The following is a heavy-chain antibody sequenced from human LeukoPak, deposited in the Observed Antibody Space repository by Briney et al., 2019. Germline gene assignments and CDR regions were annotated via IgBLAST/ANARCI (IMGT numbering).Heavy chain of an antibody. V-gene: IGHV1-3*01. D-gene: IGHD3-22*01. J-gene: IGHJ4*02. CDR1: GYTFTSYA. Sequence: ASVKVSCKASGYTFTSYAMHWVRQAPGQRLEWMGWINAGNGNTKYSQKFQGRVTITRDTSASTAYMELSSLRSEDTAVYYCAREDYYDSSGYYPFWDYWGQGTLVTVSS. CDR2: INAGNGNT. CDR3: AREDYYDSSGYYPFWDY.